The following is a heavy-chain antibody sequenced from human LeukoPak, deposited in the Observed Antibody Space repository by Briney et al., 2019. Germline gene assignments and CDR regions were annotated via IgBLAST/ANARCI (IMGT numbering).Heavy chain of an antibody. CDR3: ARAEPVGTSFDY. Sequence: SETLSLTCTVSGGSISSSSYYWGWIRQPPGKGLEWIGSIYYSGSTYYNPSLKSRVTISVDRSKNQFSLKLSSVTAADTAVYYCARAEPVGTSFDYWGQGTLVTVSS. D-gene: IGHD1-14*01. CDR2: IYYSGST. CDR1: GGSISSSSYY. J-gene: IGHJ4*02. V-gene: IGHV4-39*07.